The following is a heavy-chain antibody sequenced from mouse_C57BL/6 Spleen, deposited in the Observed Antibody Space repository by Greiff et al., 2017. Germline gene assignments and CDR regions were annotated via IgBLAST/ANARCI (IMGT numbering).Heavy chain of an antibody. J-gene: IGHJ3*01. CDR1: GYTFTSYW. D-gene: IGHD2-4*01. CDR2: IYPGSGST. Sequence: VQLQQPGAELVKPGASVKMSCKASGYTFTSYWITWVKQRPGQGLEWIGDIYPGSGSTNYNEKFKSKATLTVDTSSSTAYMPLSSLTSEDSAVYYCAINYDYDEGFAYWGQGTLVTVSA. CDR3: AINYDYDEGFAY. V-gene: IGHV1-55*01.